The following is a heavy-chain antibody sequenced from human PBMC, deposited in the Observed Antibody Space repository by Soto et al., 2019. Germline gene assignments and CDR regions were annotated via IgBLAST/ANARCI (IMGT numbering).Heavy chain of an antibody. J-gene: IGHJ4*02. CDR2: MDQDGSER. V-gene: IGHV3-7*01. D-gene: IGHD3-16*01. Sequence: EVQLVESGGGLVQPGGSLRLSCAASGFTFSTYWMTWVRQPPGKGLEWVANMDQDGSERYFVDCVRGRFTVSRNNAKDSLYLEMNSRRAEDTAVYYCVCGGNFFIYGGQGPLVTVSP. CDR3: VCGGNFFIY. CDR1: GFTFSTYW.